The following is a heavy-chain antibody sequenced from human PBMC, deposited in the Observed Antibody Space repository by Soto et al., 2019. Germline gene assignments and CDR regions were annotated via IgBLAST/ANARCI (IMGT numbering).Heavy chain of an antibody. CDR1: GYTFTNFG. CDR2: ISAYNGNT. Sequence: QVQLVQSGAEVKKPGASVKVSCKASGYTFTNFGISWVRQAPGQGLEWMGWISAYNGNTNYAQNFQGRVTMTTDTSTSTGYMGLRSLRSDGTAVYYWARGGTPIDYWGQGTLVTVSS. CDR3: ARGGTPIDY. V-gene: IGHV1-18*01. D-gene: IGHD3-16*01. J-gene: IGHJ4*02.